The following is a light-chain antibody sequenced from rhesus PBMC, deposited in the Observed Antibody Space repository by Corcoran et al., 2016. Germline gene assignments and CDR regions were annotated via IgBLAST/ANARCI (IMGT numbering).Light chain of an antibody. CDR3: QKYNNSLYS. V-gene: IGKV3-53*02. Sequence: QIILTQSPATLSLSPGERATLSCRASQSVSTYLAWYQQKPGQAPKVLIDGASNRATGLPDRFIGSGSGTEFTPTSSSLEPEDFAVYYSQKYNNSLYSCGQGTKVEIK. CDR2: GAS. J-gene: IGKJ2*01. CDR1: QSVSTY.